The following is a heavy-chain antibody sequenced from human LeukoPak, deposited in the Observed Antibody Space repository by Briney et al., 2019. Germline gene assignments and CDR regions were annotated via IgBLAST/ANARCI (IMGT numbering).Heavy chain of an antibody. CDR3: AKDLMRAYGSGSYYFDY. CDR2: ISGSGGST. J-gene: IGHJ4*02. D-gene: IGHD3-10*01. Sequence: GGSLRLSCAASGFTFSSYAMSWVRQAPGKGLEWVSAISGSGGSTYYADSVKGRFTISRDNSKNTLYLQMNSLRAEDTAVYYCAKDLMRAYGSGSYYFDYWGQGTLVTVSS. V-gene: IGHV3-23*01. CDR1: GFTFSSYA.